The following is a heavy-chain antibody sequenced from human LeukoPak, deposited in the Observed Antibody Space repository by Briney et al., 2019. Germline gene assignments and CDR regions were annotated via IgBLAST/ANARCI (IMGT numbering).Heavy chain of an antibody. J-gene: IGHJ4*02. CDR3: ASYYDYVWESYRPIDY. D-gene: IGHD3-16*02. CDR2: ISSSGSTI. V-gene: IGHV3-11*01. CDR1: GFTFSDYY. Sequence: HPGGSLRLSCAASGFTFSDYYMSWIRQAPGKGLEWVSYISSSGSTIYYADSVKGRFTISRDNAKNSLYLQMNSLRAEDTAVYYCASYYDYVWESYRPIDYWGQGTLVTVSS.